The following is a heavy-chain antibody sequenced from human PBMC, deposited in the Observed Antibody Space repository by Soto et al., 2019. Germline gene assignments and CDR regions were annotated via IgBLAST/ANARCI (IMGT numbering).Heavy chain of an antibody. J-gene: IGHJ4*02. CDR1: GFTFSTYA. CDR2: ISKDGNDQ. Sequence: QVQLVESGGGVVQHGTSLRLSCAASGFTFSTYAMHWVRQAPGKGLEWVAMISKDGNDQYYADSVKGRFTVSRDNSKNTVSLQMHSLRPEATAFYYCAKDRWEFTRYFDSWGQGTRVTVSS. V-gene: IGHV3-30*18. CDR3: AKDRWEFTRYFDS. D-gene: IGHD1-26*01.